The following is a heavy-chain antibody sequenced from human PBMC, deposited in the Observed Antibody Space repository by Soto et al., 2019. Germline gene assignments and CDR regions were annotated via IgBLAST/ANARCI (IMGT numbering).Heavy chain of an antibody. CDR2: IYSGGNT. J-gene: IGHJ4*02. CDR3: ARVLTTVLTLRPYYFDS. CDR1: GFTVSYNY. V-gene: IGHV3-53*05. Sequence: GGSLRLSCVASGFTVSYNYMTWVRQAPGKGLEWVAEIYSGGNTYYGDSVKGRFTVSRDCSKNTLYLQMDTVTAEDTAVYYCARVLTTVLTLRPYYFDSWGLGTLVSVSS. D-gene: IGHD4-17*01.